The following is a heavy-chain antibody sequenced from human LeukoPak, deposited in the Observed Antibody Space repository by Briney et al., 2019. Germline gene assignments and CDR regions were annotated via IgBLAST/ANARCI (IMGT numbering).Heavy chain of an antibody. CDR2: ISTYNGNT. J-gene: IGHJ4*02. CDR3: PRDLSHYGSGSSH. Sequence: ASVKVSCKASGYTFTSYGITWVRHAPGQGLEWMGWISTYNGNTNYAQKLQGRVTMTTDTSTSTAYMELRSLRSDDTAVYYCPRDLSHYGSGSSHWGQGTLVTVSS. D-gene: IGHD3-10*01. CDR1: GYTFTSYG. V-gene: IGHV1-18*01.